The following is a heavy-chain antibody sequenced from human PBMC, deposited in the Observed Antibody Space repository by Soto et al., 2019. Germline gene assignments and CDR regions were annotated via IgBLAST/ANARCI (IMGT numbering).Heavy chain of an antibody. CDR3: ARGYYDSRGYSEPFDS. CDR1: GVSISRYY. CDR2: IHHSGRT. V-gene: IGHV4-59*01. Sequence: SETLSLTCTVSGVSISRYYWSWMRQSPGKEMEWIGFIHHSGRTNSNPSLQSRLTMSVDTSKNQFSLSLSSVTAADTAVYYCARGYYDSRGYSEPFDSWGQGTLVTVSS. J-gene: IGHJ4*02. D-gene: IGHD3-22*01.